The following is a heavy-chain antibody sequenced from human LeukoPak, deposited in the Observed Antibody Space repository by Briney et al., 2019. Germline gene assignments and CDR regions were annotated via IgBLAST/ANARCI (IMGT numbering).Heavy chain of an antibody. J-gene: IGHJ4*02. CDR3: ARGTYYYDSSGYYYFDY. D-gene: IGHD3-22*01. V-gene: IGHV1-18*01. CDR2: ISAYNGNT. CDR1: GSTFPSYG. Sequence: ASVKVSFKASGSTFPSYGISWVRPAPGQGLEWMGWISAYNGNTNYAQKLQGRVTMTTDTSTSTAYMELRSLRSDDTAVYYCARGTYYYDSSGYYYFDYWGQGTLVTVSS.